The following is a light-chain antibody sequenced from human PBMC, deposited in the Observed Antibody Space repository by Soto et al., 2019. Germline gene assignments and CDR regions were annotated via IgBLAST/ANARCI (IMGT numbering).Light chain of an antibody. CDR1: SSNIGNNA. V-gene: IGLV1-36*01. Sequence: QSVLTQPPSVSEAPRQRVTISCSGSSSNIGNNAVNWYQQLPGKAPKLLIYYDDLLPSGVSDRFSGSKSGTSASLAISGLQSEDEADYYCAAWDDSLNDRVFGGGTKLTVL. CDR3: AAWDDSLNDRV. J-gene: IGLJ3*02. CDR2: YDD.